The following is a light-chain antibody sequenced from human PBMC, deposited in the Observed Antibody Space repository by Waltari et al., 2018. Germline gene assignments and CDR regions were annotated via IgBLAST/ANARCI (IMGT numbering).Light chain of an antibody. CDR3: SSYAGNNNLV. J-gene: IGLJ3*02. Sequence: QSALTQPPSESGSPGPSVTISCTGTRRDIGNYKSVSWYQQNPGQAPTPISYNVTKRPSGVPDRFSGSKSGNTASLTVSGLQAEDEADYYCSSYAGNNNLVFGGGTKLTVL. V-gene: IGLV2-8*01. CDR2: NVT. CDR1: RRDIGNYKS.